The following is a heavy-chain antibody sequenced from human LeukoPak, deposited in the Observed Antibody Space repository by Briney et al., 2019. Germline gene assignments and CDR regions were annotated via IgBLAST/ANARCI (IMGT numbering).Heavy chain of an antibody. V-gene: IGHV4-39*07. Sequence: SETPFLTSTVACDSITTYTYYRSWLRHAPEKGLEWIGSIYNRISTHYNPSLKSRVTLSIDTSKNQFSLSLRSVTAADTAVYYCARKSSQIVVVSPGERQNSLDPWGQGTRVTVSS. D-gene: IGHD2-15*01. CDR1: CDSITTYTYY. J-gene: IGHJ5*02. CDR3: ARKSSQIVVVSPGERQNSLDP. CDR2: IYNRIST.